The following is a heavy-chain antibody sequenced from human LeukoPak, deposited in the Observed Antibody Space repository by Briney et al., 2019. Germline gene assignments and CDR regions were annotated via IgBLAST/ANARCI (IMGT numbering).Heavy chain of an antibody. CDR2: IRSRGTTT. J-gene: IGHJ2*01. V-gene: IGHV3-48*02. D-gene: IGHD2-15*01. CDR1: GLTFSTYS. Sequence: GGSLRLSCAASGLTFSTYSMNWVRQAPGKGLELISSIRSRGTTTYYADSVKGRFTISRDNAKNSLYLYMTALRDEDTAVYYCARDSVGSSTYYAYWYFDLWGRGTLVTVSS. CDR3: ARDSVGSSTYYAYWYFDL.